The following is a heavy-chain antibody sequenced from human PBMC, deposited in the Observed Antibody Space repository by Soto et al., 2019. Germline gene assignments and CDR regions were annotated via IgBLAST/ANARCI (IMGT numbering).Heavy chain of an antibody. D-gene: IGHD3-22*01. CDR2: ISHDGNSH. V-gene: IGHV3-30*18. CDR1: GFSFINYG. J-gene: IGHJ3*01. CDR3: VKAQERSAQYFAVVITAFDF. Sequence: PGGSLRLSCEGSGFSFINYGIHFFRHSPFKGREWVAVISHDGNSHHLADSVRGRFTISRDNSKNTVFLHMTSLRREDSAVYHCVKAQERSAQYFAVVITAFDFWGQGTMVTVSS.